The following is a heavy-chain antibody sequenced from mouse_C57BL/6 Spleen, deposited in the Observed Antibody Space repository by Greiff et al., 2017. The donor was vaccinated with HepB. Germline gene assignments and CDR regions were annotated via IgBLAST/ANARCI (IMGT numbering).Heavy chain of an antibody. CDR3: ARGETGPFAY. J-gene: IGHJ3*01. CDR1: GYTFTSYW. D-gene: IGHD4-1*01. V-gene: IGHV1-59*01. CDR2: IDPSDSYT. Sequence: QVQLQQPGAELVRPGPSVKLSCKASGYTFTSYWMHWVKQRPGQGLEWIGVIDPSDSYTNYNQKFKGKATLTVDTSSSTAYMQLSSLTSEDSAVYYCARGETGPFAYWGQGTLVTVSA.